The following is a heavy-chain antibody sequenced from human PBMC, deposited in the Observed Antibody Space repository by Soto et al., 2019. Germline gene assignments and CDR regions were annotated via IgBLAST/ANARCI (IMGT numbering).Heavy chain of an antibody. CDR3: ARGRGAAADYFDF. J-gene: IGHJ4*02. V-gene: IGHV3-11*05. CDR1: GFTFSDYY. Sequence: QVQLVESGGGLVKPGGSLRLSCAVSGFTFSDYYMTWIRQAPGQGLEWVSYISSSTSHTNYADSVKGRFTISRANAKKSLFLQMDSLRAEDTAVYYCARGRGAAADYFDFWGQGTLVTVSS. CDR2: ISSSTSHT. D-gene: IGHD6-13*01.